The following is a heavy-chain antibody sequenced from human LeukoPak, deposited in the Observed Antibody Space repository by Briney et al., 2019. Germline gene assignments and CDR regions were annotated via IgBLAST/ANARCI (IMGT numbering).Heavy chain of an antibody. CDR2: ISGGSSTI. Sequence: GGSLRLSCAAFEFTFSSSSMNWVRQAPWKGLEWVSYISGGSSTIHYADSVKGRFTISRDNAKNSLYLQMNSLRDEDTALYYCARDYGYSSSFDYWGQGTLVTVSS. D-gene: IGHD6-13*01. CDR1: EFTFSSSS. V-gene: IGHV3-48*02. CDR3: ARDYGYSSSFDY. J-gene: IGHJ4*02.